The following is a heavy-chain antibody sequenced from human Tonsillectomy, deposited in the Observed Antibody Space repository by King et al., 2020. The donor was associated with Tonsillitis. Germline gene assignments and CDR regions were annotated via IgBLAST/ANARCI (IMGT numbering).Heavy chain of an antibody. CDR2: IYHSGST. Sequence: VQLQESGPGLVKPSETLSLTCAVSGYSFSSGYYWGWIRQPPGKGLEWIGSIYHSGSTYYNPSLKSRVTISVDTSKNQFSLKLSSVTAADTAVYYCARVGDYYDSSGYYGYFDYWGQGTLVTVSS. CDR3: ARVGDYYDSSGYYGYFDY. D-gene: IGHD3-22*01. CDR1: GYSFSSGYY. J-gene: IGHJ4*02. V-gene: IGHV4-38-2*01.